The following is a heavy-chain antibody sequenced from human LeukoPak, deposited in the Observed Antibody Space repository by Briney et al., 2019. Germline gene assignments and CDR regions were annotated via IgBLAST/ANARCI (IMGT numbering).Heavy chain of an antibody. J-gene: IGHJ1*01. CDR1: GFTFSSQA. CDR2: ISGSGGGT. Sequence: GGSLRLSCAASGFTFSSQAMSWVHQAPGGGLQWVSAISGSGGGTYYSDSVKGRFTISRENTKNTLDLQMNSLLAEDTALYYSAKVPDSSSWYREFHPRWGQGTLVIVS. D-gene: IGHD6-13*01. CDR3: AKVPDSSSWYREFHPR. V-gene: IGHV3-23*01.